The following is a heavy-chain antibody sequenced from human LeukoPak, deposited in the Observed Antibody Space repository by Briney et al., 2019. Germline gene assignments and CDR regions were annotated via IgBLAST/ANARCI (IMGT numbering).Heavy chain of an antibody. CDR2: INPNSGGT. Sequence: ASVKVSCKASGYTFTGYYMHWVRQAPGQGLEWMGWINPNSGGTNYAQKFQGRVTITRNTSISTAYMELSSLRSEDTAVYHCARGWFHYDFWSGYYTGPDYWGQGTLVTVSS. J-gene: IGHJ4*02. CDR1: GYTFTGYY. V-gene: IGHV1-2*02. CDR3: ARGWFHYDFWSGYYTGPDY. D-gene: IGHD3-3*01.